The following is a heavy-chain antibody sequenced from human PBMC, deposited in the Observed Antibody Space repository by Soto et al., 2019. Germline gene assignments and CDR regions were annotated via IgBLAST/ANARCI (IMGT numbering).Heavy chain of an antibody. CDR3: AKDVR. CDR1: GFTFSSHW. J-gene: IGHJ4*02. Sequence: EVHLVESGGDLVQPGGSLRLSCAASGFTFSSHWMSWVRQAPGKGLEWVANIKGDGSEKHYVDSVKGRFTISRDNAKNSLYLQMNSLRVEDTALYYCAKDVRWGQGTLVTVSS. V-gene: IGHV3-7*03. CDR2: IKGDGSEK.